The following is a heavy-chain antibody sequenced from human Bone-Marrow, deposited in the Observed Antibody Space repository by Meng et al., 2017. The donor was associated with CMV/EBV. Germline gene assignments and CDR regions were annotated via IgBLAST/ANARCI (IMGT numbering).Heavy chain of an antibody. J-gene: IGHJ6*02. CDR2: ISPYNGNT. CDR1: GYTFSSNG. V-gene: IGHV1-18*01. Sequence: ASLKVSCKASGYTFSSNGISGGRQAPGQGLEWMGWISPYNGNTNNAQKLQGRVTMTTDTSTSTAYSELRSLRSDDTAVYYCARLREESDYDFWSGYLTYHYYGMDVWGQGTTVTVSS. CDR3: ARLREESDYDFWSGYLTYHYYGMDV. D-gene: IGHD3-3*01.